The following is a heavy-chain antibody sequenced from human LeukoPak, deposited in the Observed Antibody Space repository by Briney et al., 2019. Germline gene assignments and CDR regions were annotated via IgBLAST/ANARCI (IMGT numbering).Heavy chain of an antibody. Sequence: SETLSLTCAVYGGSFSGYYWSWIRQPPGKGLEWIGEINHSGSTNYNPSLKSRVTISVDTSKNQFSLKLSSVTAADTAVYYCARGNSYYYGSGSYYHFEYWGQGTLVTVSS. D-gene: IGHD3-10*01. CDR2: INHSGST. V-gene: IGHV4-34*01. CDR3: ARGNSYYYGSGSYYHFEY. J-gene: IGHJ4*02. CDR1: GGSFSGYY.